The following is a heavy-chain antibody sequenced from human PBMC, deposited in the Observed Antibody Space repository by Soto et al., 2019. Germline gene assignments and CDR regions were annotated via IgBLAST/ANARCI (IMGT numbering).Heavy chain of an antibody. J-gene: IGHJ4*02. D-gene: IGHD5-12*01. Sequence: EVQLVESGGGLVQPGGSLRLFCAASGFTFSSYAMHWVRQAPGKGLEYVSVINSNGGSTYYANSVKGRFTISRDNSKNTLYLQMGSLRAEDMAVYYCARTSGYAFDYWGQGTLVTVSS. CDR3: ARTSGYAFDY. CDR2: INSNGGST. V-gene: IGHV3-64*01. CDR1: GFTFSSYA.